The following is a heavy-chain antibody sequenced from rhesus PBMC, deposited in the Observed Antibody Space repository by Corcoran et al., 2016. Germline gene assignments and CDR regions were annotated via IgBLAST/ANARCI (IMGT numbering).Heavy chain of an antibody. CDR3: AKDGIGLVNSYGLDS. J-gene: IGHJ6*01. D-gene: IGHD3-3*01. V-gene: IGHV3S5*01. CDR2: ISYGGGNT. CDR1: GFTFSSYG. Sequence: EVQLVESGGGLVQPGGSLRLSCAASGFTFSSYGMSWVRHAPGKGLEWVLYISYGGGNTYYADSVKGRFTISRDNSKNTLSLQMNSLRAEDTAVYYCAKDGIGLVNSYGLDSWGQGVVVTVSS.